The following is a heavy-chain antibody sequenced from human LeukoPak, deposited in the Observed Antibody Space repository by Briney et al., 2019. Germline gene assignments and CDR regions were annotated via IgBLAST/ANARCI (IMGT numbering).Heavy chain of an antibody. Sequence: PSETLSLTCTVSGGSISSGNYYWPWIRQHPGKGLEWIGYIYYSGTTNYNPSLKSRVTISVDTSKNQFSLKLSCVTAADTAVYYCARLVGGVGFFDWWGQGTLVTVSS. D-gene: IGHD3-16*01. J-gene: IGHJ4*02. CDR3: ARLVGGVGFFDW. CDR2: IYYSGTT. CDR1: GGSISSGNYY. V-gene: IGHV4-31*03.